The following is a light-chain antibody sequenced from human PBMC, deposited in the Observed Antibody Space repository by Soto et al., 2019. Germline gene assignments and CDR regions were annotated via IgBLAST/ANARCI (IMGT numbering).Light chain of an antibody. CDR3: QQRTDWRIT. CDR2: DTS. Sequence: EIVLTQSPAILSLSPGERATLSCRASQSFSSSLAWYQQKPGQAPRLLIYDTSNRATDIPPRFSGSGSGTDFTPTISSLEPEDFAVYYCQQRTDWRITFGQGTRLDIK. J-gene: IGKJ5*01. CDR1: QSFSSS. V-gene: IGKV3-11*01.